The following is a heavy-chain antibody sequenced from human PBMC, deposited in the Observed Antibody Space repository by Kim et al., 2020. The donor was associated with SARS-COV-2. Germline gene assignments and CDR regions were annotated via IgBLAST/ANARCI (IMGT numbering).Heavy chain of an antibody. CDR1: GGSISSSSYY. CDR3: ARSHRGGWFDP. V-gene: IGHV4-39*01. J-gene: IGHJ5*02. CDR2: IYYSGST. Sequence: SETLSLTCTVSGGSISSSSYYWGWIRQPPGKGLEWIGSIYYSGSTYYNPSLKSRVTISVDTSKNQFSLKLSSVTAADTAVYYCARSHRGGWFDPWGQGTLVTVSS. D-gene: IGHD2-15*01.